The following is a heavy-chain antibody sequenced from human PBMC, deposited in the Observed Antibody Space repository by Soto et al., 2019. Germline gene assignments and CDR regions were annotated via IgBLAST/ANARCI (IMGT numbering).Heavy chain of an antibody. Sequence: QVQLVQSGAEVKKPGASVKVSCKASGYTVTGYYMHWVRQAPGQGLEWMGWINPNSGVTNYAQKFQGRVTMTRDTSISTAYMELSRLRSDDTAVYYCERLVVPAAIAQRDYWCQGTLVTVSS. D-gene: IGHD2-2*02. CDR2: INPNSGVT. V-gene: IGHV1-2*02. CDR3: ERLVVPAAIAQRDY. CDR1: GYTVTGYY. J-gene: IGHJ4*02.